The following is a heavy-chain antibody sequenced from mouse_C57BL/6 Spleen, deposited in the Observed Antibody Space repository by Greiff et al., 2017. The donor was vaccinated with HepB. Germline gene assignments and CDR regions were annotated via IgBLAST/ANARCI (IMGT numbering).Heavy chain of an antibody. V-gene: IGHV1-82*01. D-gene: IGHD1-1*02. Sequence: QVQLKQSGPELVKPGASVKISCKASGYAFSSSWMNWVKQRPGKGLEWIGRIYPGDGDTNYNGKFEGKATLTADKSSSTAYMQLSSLTSEDSAVYFCARGDYGPYYYAMDYWGQGTSVTVSS. CDR1: GYAFSSSW. CDR2: IYPGDGDT. J-gene: IGHJ4*01. CDR3: ARGDYGPYYYAMDY.